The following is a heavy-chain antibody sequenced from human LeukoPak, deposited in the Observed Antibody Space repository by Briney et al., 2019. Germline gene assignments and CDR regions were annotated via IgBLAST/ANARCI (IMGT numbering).Heavy chain of an antibody. CDR1: GYTFTSYG. D-gene: IGHD3-10*01. J-gene: IGHJ3*02. V-gene: IGHV1-18*01. Sequence: GASVTVSCTASGYTFTSYGTSWVRQAPGQGLEWMGWISAYNGNTNYAQKLQGRVTMTTDTSTSTAYMELRSLRSDDTAVYYCARFGPYDGAFDIWGQGTMVTVSS. CDR2: ISAYNGNT. CDR3: ARFGPYDGAFDI.